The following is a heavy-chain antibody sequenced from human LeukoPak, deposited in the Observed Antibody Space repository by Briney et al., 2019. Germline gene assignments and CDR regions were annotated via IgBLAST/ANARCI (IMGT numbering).Heavy chain of an antibody. V-gene: IGHV1-69*13. J-gene: IGHJ4*02. Sequence: SVKVSCKASGGTFSSYAISWVRQAPGQGLEWMGGIIPIFGTANYAQKFQGRVTITADESTSTAYMELSSLRSEDTAVYYCARDVSEWSCCSSPSCYGDVDYWCQATLVNGAS. CDR3: ARDVSEWSCCSSPSCYGDVDY. CDR1: GGTFSSYA. D-gene: IGHD2-2*01. CDR2: IIPIFGTA.